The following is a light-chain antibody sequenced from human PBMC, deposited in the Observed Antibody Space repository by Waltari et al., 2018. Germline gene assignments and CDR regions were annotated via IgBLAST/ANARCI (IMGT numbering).Light chain of an antibody. CDR2: AAS. Sequence: DIQMTQSPSSLSASVGDRATITCRASQDITNSLAWLQQRPGKAPKTLIHAASTLESGVPSKSSGSGSATDFPLTISSLQPEDFATYYCQQYNSYPRTFGQGTKVEIK. CDR1: QDITNS. CDR3: QQYNSYPRT. V-gene: IGKV1-16*02. J-gene: IGKJ1*01.